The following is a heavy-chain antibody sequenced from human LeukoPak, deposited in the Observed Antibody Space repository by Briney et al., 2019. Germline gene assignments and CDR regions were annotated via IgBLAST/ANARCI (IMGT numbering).Heavy chain of an antibody. D-gene: IGHD3-22*01. Sequence: GGSLRLSCAASGFTFSSYGMHWVRQAPGKGLEWVAVILSDGSKEFYTDSVKGRFTISRDNSKNTLYLQMNDLRVEDTAVYYCAKAPRGFQWFVDFWGQGTLVTVSS. CDR3: AKAPRGFQWFVDF. CDR2: ILSDGSKE. CDR1: GFTFSSYG. J-gene: IGHJ4*02. V-gene: IGHV3-33*06.